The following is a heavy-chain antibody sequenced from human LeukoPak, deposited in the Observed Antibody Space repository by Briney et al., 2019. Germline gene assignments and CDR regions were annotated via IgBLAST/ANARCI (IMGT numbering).Heavy chain of an antibody. Sequence: PGGSLRLSCAASGFTFDDYTMHWVRQAPGKGLEWVSLISWDGVSTYYADSVKGRFTISRDNSKNSLYLQMNSLRTEDTALYYCAKGVYRWFGDPMGWFDPWGQGTLVTVSS. J-gene: IGHJ5*02. V-gene: IGHV3-43*01. CDR1: GFTFDDYT. CDR2: ISWDGVST. D-gene: IGHD3-10*01. CDR3: AKGVYRWFGDPMGWFDP.